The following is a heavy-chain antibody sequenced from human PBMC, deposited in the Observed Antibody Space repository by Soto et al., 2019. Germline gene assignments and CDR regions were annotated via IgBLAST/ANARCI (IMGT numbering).Heavy chain of an antibody. CDR1: GYTLTTYD. D-gene: IGHD4-17*01. Sequence: ASVKVSCKASGYTLTTYDIHWVRQATGQGLEWMGWMNPNSGNTGYAQKFQDRITLTRDTSITTAYMELSSLTSDDTAIYFCVRYAVAVTYWGQGTQVTVSS. V-gene: IGHV1-8*02. CDR2: MNPNSGNT. CDR3: VRYAVAVTY. J-gene: IGHJ4*02.